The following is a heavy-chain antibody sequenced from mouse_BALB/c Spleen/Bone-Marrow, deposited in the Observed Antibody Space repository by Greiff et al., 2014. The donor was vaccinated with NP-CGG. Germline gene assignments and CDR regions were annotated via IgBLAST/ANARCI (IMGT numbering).Heavy chain of an antibody. CDR2: IWGDGST. CDR1: GFSLSSYG. D-gene: IGHD1-1*01. V-gene: IGHV2-3*01. CDR3: AKANRYGYAMDY. Sequence: QVQLQQPGPGLVAPTQSLSITCTVSGFSLSSYGISWVRQPPGKGLEWLGVIWGDGSTNYHSALISRLSISKDNSKSQVFLKLNSLQTDDTATFYCAKANRYGYAMDYWGQGTSVTVSS. J-gene: IGHJ4*01.